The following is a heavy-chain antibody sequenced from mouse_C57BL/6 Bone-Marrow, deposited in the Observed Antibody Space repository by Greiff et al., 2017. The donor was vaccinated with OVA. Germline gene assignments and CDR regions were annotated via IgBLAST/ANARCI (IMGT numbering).Heavy chain of an antibody. CDR2: IDPNNVYT. CDR3: TREYYFDY. Sequence: VQLQQSGAELARPGASVKMSCNASGYTFTSYTIHWVKQRPGQGLEWIGYIDPNNVYTNYNQKFKGKATLTADKSTSTAYMQLTSLTSEDSAVYYCTREYYFDYGGQGTTLTVSS. CDR1: GYTFTSYT. J-gene: IGHJ2*01. V-gene: IGHV1-4*01.